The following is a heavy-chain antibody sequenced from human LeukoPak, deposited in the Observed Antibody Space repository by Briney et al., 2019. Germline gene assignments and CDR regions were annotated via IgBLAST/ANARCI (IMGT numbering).Heavy chain of an antibody. CDR3: AKLYYYGSGNYYSGMDV. V-gene: IGHV3-21*01. CDR2: ISDSSSYI. CDR1: GFTFSNYG. D-gene: IGHD3-10*01. Sequence: GGSLRLSCTASGFTFSNYGMNWVRQAPGKGLEWVSSISDSSSYIYYIDSVKGRFTISRDNAKNSLYLQMNSLRAEDTAVYYCAKLYYYGSGNYYSGMDVWGQGTTVTVSS. J-gene: IGHJ6*02.